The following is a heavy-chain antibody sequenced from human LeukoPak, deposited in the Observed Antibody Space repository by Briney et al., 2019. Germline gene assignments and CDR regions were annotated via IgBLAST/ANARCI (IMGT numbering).Heavy chain of an antibody. Sequence: SETLSLTCAVYGGSFSGYYWSWVRQPPGKGLEWIGEINHSGSTNYNPSLKSRVTISVDTSKKQFSLKLSSVTASDTAVYYCAMSPPGFSSGWYRVNWFDPWGQGTLVTVSS. CDR1: GGSFSGYY. CDR2: INHSGST. CDR3: AMSPPGFSSGWYRVNWFDP. V-gene: IGHV4-34*01. J-gene: IGHJ5*02. D-gene: IGHD6-19*01.